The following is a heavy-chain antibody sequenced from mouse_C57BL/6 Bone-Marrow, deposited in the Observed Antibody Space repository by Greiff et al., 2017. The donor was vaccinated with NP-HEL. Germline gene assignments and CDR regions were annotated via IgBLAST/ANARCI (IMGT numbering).Heavy chain of an antibody. CDR2: ISDGGSYT. CDR1: GFTFSSYA. V-gene: IGHV5-4*03. CDR3: ARGGAGTYYFDY. D-gene: IGHD4-1*01. Sequence: EVKVVESGGGLVKPGGSLKLSCAASGFTFSSYAMSWVRQTPEKRLEWVATISDGGSYTYYPDNVKGRFTISRDNAKNNLYLQMSHLKSEDTAMYYCARGGAGTYYFDYWGQGTTLTVSS. J-gene: IGHJ2*01.